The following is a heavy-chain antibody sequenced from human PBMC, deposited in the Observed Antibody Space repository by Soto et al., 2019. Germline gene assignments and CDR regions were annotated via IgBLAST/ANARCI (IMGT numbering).Heavy chain of an antibody. CDR3: ARGLILWCGELSRRGDHYYYMDV. CDR2: INESGST. CDR1: GGSFSGYY. J-gene: IGHJ6*03. D-gene: IGHD3-10*01. V-gene: IGHV4-34*01. Sequence: QVQLQQWGAGLLKPSETLSLTCAVYGGSFSGYYWNWIRQPPGKGLEWIGEINESGSTKYNPSLKSRITISVNTTKNQFSLKLSSVTAAYRAVYYCARGLILWCGELSRRGDHYYYMDVWGKGTTVTVSS.